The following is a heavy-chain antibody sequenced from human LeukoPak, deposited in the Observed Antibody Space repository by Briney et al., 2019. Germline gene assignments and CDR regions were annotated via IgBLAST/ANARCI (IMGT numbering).Heavy chain of an antibody. CDR1: GFTLSSYA. CDR2: ISDTGNT. Sequence: GGSLRLSCAASGFTLSSYAMSWVRQAPGKGLEWVSAISDTGNTYHTDSVKGRVTISRDNAKNSLYLQMNSLRAEDTAVYYCARDFDIWGQGTMVTVSS. CDR3: ARDFDI. J-gene: IGHJ3*02. V-gene: IGHV3-23*01.